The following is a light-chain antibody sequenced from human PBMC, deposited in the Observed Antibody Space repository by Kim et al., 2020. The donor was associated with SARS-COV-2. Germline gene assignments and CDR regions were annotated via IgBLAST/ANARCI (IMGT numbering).Light chain of an antibody. CDR3: MQVLRAPLS. CDR1: QSLQYSNGDNF. CDR2: FGS. J-gene: IGKJ2*01. Sequence: IVMTQSPLSLTVTPGEPASISCRSAQSLQYSNGDNFLDWYVLKPGQSPQPLIFFGSNRASGVPDRFSGSASGTDFILKISRVEPEDVGVYYCMQVLRAPLSFGQGTKLEI. V-gene: IGKV2-28*01.